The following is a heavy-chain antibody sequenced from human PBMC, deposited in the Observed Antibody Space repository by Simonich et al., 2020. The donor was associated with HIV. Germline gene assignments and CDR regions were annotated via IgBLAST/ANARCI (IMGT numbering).Heavy chain of an antibody. CDR3: AGRLNSSSFDL. J-gene: IGHJ2*01. CDR2: RDPGEGKT. D-gene: IGHD6-6*01. V-gene: IGHV1-69-2*01. Sequence: EVQLLQSGAEVKKPGATVKMSCKVSGYTFTDYYIHWVQKAPGKGLEWMGLRDPGEGKTIYTEKFQGRCTITADTSRDTAYMELSSLTSADTAVYYCAGRLNSSSFDLWGRGTLVIVSS. CDR1: GYTFTDYY.